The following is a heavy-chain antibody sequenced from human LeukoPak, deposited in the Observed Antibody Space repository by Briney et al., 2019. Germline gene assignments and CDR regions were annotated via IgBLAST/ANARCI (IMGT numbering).Heavy chain of an antibody. V-gene: IGHV4-61*01. D-gene: IGHD2-21*02. CDR1: GGSMSSSSYY. Sequence: LETLPLTCTVSGGSMSSSSYYWGWIRQPPGKGLEWIGYISYSGRTNYNPSLKSRVCISRDTSKNQFSLKLSSVTAADTAVYYCAREREGVVTVLRDWEYSYFYMDVWGKGTTVTSSS. CDR3: AREREGVVTVLRDWEYSYFYMDV. J-gene: IGHJ6*03. CDR2: ISYSGRT.